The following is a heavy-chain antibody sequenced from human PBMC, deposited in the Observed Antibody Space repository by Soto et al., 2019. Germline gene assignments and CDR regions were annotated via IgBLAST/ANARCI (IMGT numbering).Heavy chain of an antibody. J-gene: IGHJ4*02. Sequence: SETLSLTCTVSGGSISSGGYYSSWIRQHPGKGLEWIGYIYYSGSTYYNPSLKSRVTISVDTSKNQFSLKLSSVTAADTAVYYCAREYTSYYDSSGYPMPFFDYWGQGTLVTVSS. CDR2: IYYSGST. CDR3: AREYTSYYDSSGYPMPFFDY. D-gene: IGHD3-22*01. V-gene: IGHV4-31*03. CDR1: GGSISSGGYY.